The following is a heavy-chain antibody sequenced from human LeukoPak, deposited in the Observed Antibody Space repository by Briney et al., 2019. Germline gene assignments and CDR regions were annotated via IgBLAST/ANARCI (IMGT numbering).Heavy chain of an antibody. CDR3: AKDQGLKTVAAAGSD. V-gene: IGHV3-30*18. Sequence: GGSLRLSCAASGFTFRSYGMHWVRQAPGKGLEWVAVMSYDGTTKYYGDSVKGRVTISRDNSKGTLYLQMDSLRPEDTAVYYCAKDQGLKTVAAAGSDWGQGTPVTVSS. CDR1: GFTFRSYG. J-gene: IGHJ4*02. D-gene: IGHD6-19*01. CDR2: MSYDGTTK.